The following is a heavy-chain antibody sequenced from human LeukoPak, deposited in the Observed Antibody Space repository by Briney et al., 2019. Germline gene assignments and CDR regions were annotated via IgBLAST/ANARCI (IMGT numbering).Heavy chain of an antibody. D-gene: IGHD3-22*01. J-gene: IGHJ3*02. CDR3: ASSRRYYYGSSGYYAFDI. CDR2: MYYSGTT. V-gene: IGHV4-30-4*08. CDR1: GGSISSGDYY. Sequence: SETLSLTCTVSGGSISSGDYYWSWIRQPPGKGREWIGYMYYSGTTYYNPSLKSRVTISVDTSKIHFSLKLSSVTAADTALYYCASSRRYYYGSSGYYAFDIWGQGTMVTVSS.